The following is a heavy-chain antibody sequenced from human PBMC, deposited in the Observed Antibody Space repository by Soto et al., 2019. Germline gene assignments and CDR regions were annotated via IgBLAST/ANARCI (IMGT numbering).Heavy chain of an antibody. V-gene: IGHV5-51*01. CDR3: ARLLGYSFGHQEFFDY. Sequence: LGESLKISCTVSGYSFNTYCIAWVRQMPWKGLEWMGIIYPGDFDTRYSQSFQGHFTMSVDKSINTAYVQWNNLETSDTAMYYCARLLGYSFGHQEFFDYWGQGTPVTVSS. CDR1: GYSFNTYC. D-gene: IGHD5-18*01. CDR2: IYPGDFDT. J-gene: IGHJ4*02.